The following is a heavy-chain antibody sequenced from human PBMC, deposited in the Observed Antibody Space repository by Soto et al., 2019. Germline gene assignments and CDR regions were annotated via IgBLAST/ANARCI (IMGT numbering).Heavy chain of an antibody. CDR1: GFSLSNARMG. CDR3: AHAGDYDLLTFDH. Sequence: SGPTLVNPTETLTLTCTVSGFSLSNARMGVSWIRQPPGKALEWLAHIFSNDEKSYSTSLKSRLTISKDTSKSQVVLTMTNMDPVDTATYFCAHAGDYDLLTFDHWGPGTLVTVSS. V-gene: IGHV2-26*01. CDR2: IFSNDEK. J-gene: IGHJ4*02. D-gene: IGHD4-17*01.